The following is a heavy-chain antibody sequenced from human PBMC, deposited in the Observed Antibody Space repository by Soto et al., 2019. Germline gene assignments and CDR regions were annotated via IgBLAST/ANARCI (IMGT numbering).Heavy chain of an antibody. D-gene: IGHD6-19*01. V-gene: IGHV1-58*02. CDR3: AVVPPYSSGPDDAFDI. Sequence: SVKVSCKASGFTFTSSAMQWVRQARGQRLEWIGWIVVGSGNTNYAQKFQERVTITRDMSTSTAYMELSSLRSEDTAVYYCAVVPPYSSGPDDAFDIWGQGTMVTVS. CDR1: GFTFTSSA. CDR2: IVVGSGNT. J-gene: IGHJ3*02.